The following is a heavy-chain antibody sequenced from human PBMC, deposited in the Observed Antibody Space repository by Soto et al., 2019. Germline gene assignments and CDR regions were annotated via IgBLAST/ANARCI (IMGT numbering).Heavy chain of an antibody. D-gene: IGHD6-6*01. J-gene: IGHJ1*01. Sequence: GGSLRLSCAASGFTFSSYAMSWVRQAPGKGLEWVAVIWYDGSNKYYADSVKGRFTISRDNSKNTLYLQVNSLRAEDTAVYYCASAPSSSSDEYFQHWGQGTLVTVSS. CDR2: IWYDGSNK. V-gene: IGHV3-33*08. CDR3: ASAPSSSSDEYFQH. CDR1: GFTFSSYA.